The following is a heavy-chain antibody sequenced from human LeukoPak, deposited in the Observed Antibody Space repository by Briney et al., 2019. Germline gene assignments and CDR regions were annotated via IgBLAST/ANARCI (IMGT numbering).Heavy chain of an antibody. V-gene: IGHV3-30*18. CDR3: AKDGGRAAAGTVDS. J-gene: IGHJ4*02. CDR1: GFTFSNYA. D-gene: IGHD6-13*01. CDR2: VSSDGNSK. Sequence: GGSLRLSCAASGFTFSNYAMHWVRQAPGKGLEWVAVVSSDGNSKYYADSMKGRFTISRDNSKNTLYLQINGLRADDTAVFYCAKDGGRAAAGTVDSWGQGALVTVSS.